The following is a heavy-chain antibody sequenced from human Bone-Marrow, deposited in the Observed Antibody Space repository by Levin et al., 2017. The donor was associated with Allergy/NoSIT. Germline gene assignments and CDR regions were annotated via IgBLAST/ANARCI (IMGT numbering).Heavy chain of an antibody. CDR2: IYSGGTT. Sequence: PGESLKISCATSGFTVRYNYMSWVRQAPGKGLEWVSVIYSGGTTYYTDSVKGRFTISRDNSKNTLFLQMNTLRAEDTAVYYCAGDRYGTATVWGQGTLVTVSS. CDR3: AGDRYGTATV. V-gene: IGHV3-53*01. D-gene: IGHD2-15*01. J-gene: IGHJ4*02. CDR1: GFTVRYNY.